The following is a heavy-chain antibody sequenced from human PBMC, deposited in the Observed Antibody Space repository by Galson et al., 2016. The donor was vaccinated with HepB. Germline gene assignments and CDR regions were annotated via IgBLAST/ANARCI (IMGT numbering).Heavy chain of an antibody. Sequence: SLRLSCAASGFTFSSFEMNWVRQAPGKGLEWLSYISSSGTTIYYADSVKGRFTISRDNARNSLYLQMNSLRVEDTVVYYCARDFVYPGDYGKYYYYGMDVWGQGTTVTVSS. CDR2: ISSSGTTI. J-gene: IGHJ6*02. D-gene: IGHD4-17*01. CDR1: GFTFSSFE. V-gene: IGHV3-48*03. CDR3: ARDFVYPGDYGKYYYYGMDV.